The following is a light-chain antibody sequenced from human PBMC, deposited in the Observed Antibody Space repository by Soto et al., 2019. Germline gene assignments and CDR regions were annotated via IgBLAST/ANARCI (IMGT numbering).Light chain of an antibody. Sequence: QSVLTQPPSVSGAPGQRVTISCTGSRSNIGAGYDVHWYQQVPGTAPNLLIDGNTNRPSGVPDRFSGSKSGTSASLAITGHQGEDEANSHWESYSNSLRAYVVGTGTKVTVL. CDR1: RSNIGAGYD. CDR3: ESYSNSLRAYV. V-gene: IGLV1-40*01. J-gene: IGLJ1*01. CDR2: GNT.